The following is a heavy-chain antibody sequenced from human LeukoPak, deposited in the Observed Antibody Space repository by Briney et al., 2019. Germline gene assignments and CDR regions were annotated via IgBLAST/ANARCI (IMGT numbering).Heavy chain of an antibody. Sequence: GASVKVSCKASGYTFTSYGISWVRQAPGQGLEWMGWISAYNGNTNYAQKLQGRVTMTTDTSTSTAYMELRSLRSDDTAVYYCARDPRRLMVQHNYFDYWGQGTLVTVSS. V-gene: IGHV1-18*01. J-gene: IGHJ4*02. CDR3: ARDPRRLMVQHNYFDY. D-gene: IGHD3-10*01. CDR2: ISAYNGNT. CDR1: GYTFTSYG.